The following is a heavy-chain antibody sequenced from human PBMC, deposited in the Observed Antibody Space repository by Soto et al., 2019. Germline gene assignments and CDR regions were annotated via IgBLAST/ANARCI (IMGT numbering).Heavy chain of an antibody. CDR1: GGSISSYY. D-gene: IGHD3-22*01. CDR3: ARVPFPYYYDSSGPFDY. Sequence: PSETLSLTCTVSGGSISSYYLSWIRQPPGKGLEWIGYIYDSGSANYNPSLKSRVTISVDTSKNQFSLKLSSVTAADTAVYYCARVPFPYYYDSSGPFDYWGQGTLVTVSS. V-gene: IGHV4-59*08. CDR2: IYDSGSA. J-gene: IGHJ4*02.